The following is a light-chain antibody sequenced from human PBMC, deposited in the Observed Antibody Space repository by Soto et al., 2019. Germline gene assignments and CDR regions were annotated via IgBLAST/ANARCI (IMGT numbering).Light chain of an antibody. CDR3: QHYNSYSEA. V-gene: IGKV1-5*01. CDR1: QNINSW. CDR2: DAS. Sequence: DIQMTQSPSSLSASVGARVTITCRASQNINSWLAWYQQKPGKDPNLLIYDASTLESGVPSRFSGGGSGTEFTLTISSLQPDDFATYYCQHYNSYSEAFGQGTKV. J-gene: IGKJ1*01.